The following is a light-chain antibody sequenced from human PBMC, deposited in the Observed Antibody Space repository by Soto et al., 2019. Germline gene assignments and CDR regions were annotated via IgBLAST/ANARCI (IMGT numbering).Light chain of an antibody. V-gene: IGLV2-18*02. CDR2: DVN. Sequence: QSALTQPPSVSGSPGQSVAISCTGTRSDIGAYNRVSWYQQPPGTAPKLMIYDVNNRPSGVPDRFSGSKSGNTASLTISGLQADDEADYYCSSFTSSNTYVFGTGTKVTV. CDR1: RSDIGAYNR. J-gene: IGLJ1*01. CDR3: SSFTSSNTYV.